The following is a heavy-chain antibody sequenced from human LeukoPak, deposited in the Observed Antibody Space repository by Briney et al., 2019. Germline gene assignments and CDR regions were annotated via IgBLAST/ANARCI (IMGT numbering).Heavy chain of an antibody. D-gene: IGHD4-23*01. V-gene: IGHV3-23*01. J-gene: IGHJ3*02. CDR3: ARTTVAPGSYDAFDI. CDR2: VSSSGGRT. Sequence: GGSLILSCAASGFTFSSYAMSWVRQAPGKGLEWVSTVSSSGGRTYYADSVKGQFIISRDNSKNTLYLQINSLRVEDTAVYYCARTTVAPGSYDAFDIWGQGTMVTVSS. CDR1: GFTFSSYA.